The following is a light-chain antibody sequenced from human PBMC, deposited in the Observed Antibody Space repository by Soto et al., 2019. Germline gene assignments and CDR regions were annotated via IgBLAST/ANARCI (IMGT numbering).Light chain of an antibody. Sequence: EIVMTQSPAALSLSPGERATLSCRASQTVSRSLAWYQQKPGQAPRLLIYAASTRATGIPDRFSGSGSGTEFTLTISSLQSEDFAVYYCQQYNSWPLTFGGGTKVEIK. CDR1: QTVSRS. V-gene: IGKV3D-15*01. CDR2: AAS. CDR3: QQYNSWPLT. J-gene: IGKJ4*01.